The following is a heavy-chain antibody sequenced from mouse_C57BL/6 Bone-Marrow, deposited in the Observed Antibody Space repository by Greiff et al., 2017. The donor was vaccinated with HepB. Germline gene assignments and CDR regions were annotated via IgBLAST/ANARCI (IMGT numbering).Heavy chain of an antibody. Sequence: EVQLQQSGAELVRPGASVKLSCTASGFNIKDDYMHWVKQRPEQGLEWIGWIDPENGDTEYASKFQGKATITADTSSNTAYLQLSSLTSEDTAVYDCTALGTGAGGDAYWGQGTLVTVSA. V-gene: IGHV14-4*01. CDR1: GFNIKDDY. J-gene: IGHJ3*01. CDR2: IDPENGDT. CDR3: TALGTGAGGDAY. D-gene: IGHD4-1*01.